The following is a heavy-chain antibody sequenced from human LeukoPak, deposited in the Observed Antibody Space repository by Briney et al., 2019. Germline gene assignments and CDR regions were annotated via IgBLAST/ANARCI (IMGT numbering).Heavy chain of an antibody. Sequence: SETLSLTCTVSGGSISSYYWNWIRQPAGKGLEWIGRFYSSGSTNYNPSLKSRVTISVDKSKNQFSLKLSSVTAADTAVYYCARGYYDAALDYWGQGTLVTASS. J-gene: IGHJ4*02. D-gene: IGHD3-22*01. CDR2: FYSSGST. V-gene: IGHV4-4*07. CDR1: GGSISSYY. CDR3: ARGYYDAALDY.